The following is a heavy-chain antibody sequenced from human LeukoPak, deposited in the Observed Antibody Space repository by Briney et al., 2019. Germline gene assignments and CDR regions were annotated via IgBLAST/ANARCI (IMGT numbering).Heavy chain of an antibody. V-gene: IGHV4-39*01. CDR3: AGYSGFDWRNYFDY. J-gene: IGHJ4*02. D-gene: IGHD5-12*01. Sequence: PSETLSLTCTLSGVSITNSRYYGGWVRQPPGKELEWIGTIHYGGNTYYNPSLRSRVTISVDSSSNQFSLRLSSMTAADTAVYYCAGYSGFDWRNYFDYWGQGFLVTVSS. CDR2: IHYGGNT. CDR1: GVSITNSRYY.